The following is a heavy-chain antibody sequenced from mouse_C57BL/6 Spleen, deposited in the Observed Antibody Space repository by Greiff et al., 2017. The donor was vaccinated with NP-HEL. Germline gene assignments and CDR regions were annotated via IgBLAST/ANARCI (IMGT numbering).Heavy chain of an antibody. V-gene: IGHV1-5*01. CDR2: IYPGNSDT. D-gene: IGHD1-1*01. J-gene: IGHJ4*01. Sequence: VQLQQSGTVLARPGASVKMSCKTSGYTFTSYWMHWVKQRPGQGLEWIGAIYPGNSDTSYNQKFKGKAKLTAVTSASTAYMELSSLTNEDSAVYYCTRIYYYGSSPLYAMDYWGQGTSVTVSS. CDR3: TRIYYYGSSPLYAMDY. CDR1: GYTFTSYW.